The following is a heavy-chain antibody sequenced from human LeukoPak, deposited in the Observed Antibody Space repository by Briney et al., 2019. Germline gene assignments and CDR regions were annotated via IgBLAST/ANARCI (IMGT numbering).Heavy chain of an antibody. J-gene: IGHJ6*04. Sequence: PSQTLSLTCTVSGGSISSGGYYWSWIRQHPGKGLEWIGYIYYSGSTYYNPSLKSRVTISVDTSKNQCSLKLSSVTAADTAVYYCAREALVWGYYYYGMDVWGKGTTVTVSS. CDR3: AREALVWGYYYYGMDV. CDR1: GGSISSGGYY. CDR2: IYYSGST. V-gene: IGHV4-31*03. D-gene: IGHD6-13*01.